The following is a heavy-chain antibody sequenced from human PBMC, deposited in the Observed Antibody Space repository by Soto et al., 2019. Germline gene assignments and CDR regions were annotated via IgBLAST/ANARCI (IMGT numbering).Heavy chain of an antibody. Sequence: ASVNVSCKASGGAFNNCTISWVRQAPGQGLEWMGGIIPMFGTTNHAQKFQGRVTITANKSTSTAYMELMSLTAADTAVYYCARDQGVAAAGITWFDPWGQGSLVTVSS. CDR3: ARDQGVAAAGITWFDP. CDR1: GGAFNNCT. CDR2: IIPMFGTT. J-gene: IGHJ5*02. D-gene: IGHD6-13*01. V-gene: IGHV1-69*06.